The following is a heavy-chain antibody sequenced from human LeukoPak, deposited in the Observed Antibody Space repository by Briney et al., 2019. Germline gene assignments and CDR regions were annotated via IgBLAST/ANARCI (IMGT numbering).Heavy chain of an antibody. CDR1: GFTFSSYG. D-gene: IGHD3-9*01. CDR3: AKVFPGVLRYFDWSPDAFDI. V-gene: IGHV3-30*18. J-gene: IGHJ3*02. Sequence: PGGSLRLSCAAPGFTFSSYGMHWVRQAPGKGLEWVAVISYDGSNKYYADSVKGRFTISRDNSKNTLYLQMNSLRAEDTAVYYCAKVFPGVLRYFDWSPDAFDIWGQGTMVTVSS. CDR2: ISYDGSNK.